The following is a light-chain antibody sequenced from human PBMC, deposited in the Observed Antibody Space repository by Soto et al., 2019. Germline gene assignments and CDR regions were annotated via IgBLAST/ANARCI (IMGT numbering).Light chain of an antibody. CDR3: SSYSTSSPVV. Sequence: QSALTQPASVSGSPGQSITISCTGTSSDVGNYNYISWYQQHPGKPPKLMIFDVSNRPSGVSDRFSGSKSGNTASLTISGLQADDEADYYCSSYSTSSPVVFGGGTKLTVL. CDR2: DVS. J-gene: IGLJ2*01. V-gene: IGLV2-14*03. CDR1: SSDVGNYNY.